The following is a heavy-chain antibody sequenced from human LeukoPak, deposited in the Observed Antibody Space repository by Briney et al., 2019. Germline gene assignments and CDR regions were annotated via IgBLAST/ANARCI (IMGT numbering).Heavy chain of an antibody. CDR3: ARLGGYSGYGNWFDP. V-gene: IGHV3-21*01. J-gene: IGHJ5*02. Sequence: GGSLRLSCAASGSTFSSYEMNWVRQAPGKGVEWVSSISSSSSYIYYADSVKGRFTISRDNAKNSLYLQMNSLRAEDTAVYYCARLGGYSGYGNWFDPWGQGTLVTVSS. CDR1: GSTFSSYE. CDR2: ISSSSSYI. D-gene: IGHD5-12*01.